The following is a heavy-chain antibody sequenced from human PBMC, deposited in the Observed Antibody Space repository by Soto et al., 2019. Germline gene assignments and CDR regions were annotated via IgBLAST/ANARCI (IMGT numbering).Heavy chain of an antibody. CDR3: ARDMGSSWYE. CDR1: GGTFSSYT. D-gene: IGHD6-13*01. CDR2: IIPILGIA. Sequence: QVQLVQSGAEVKKPGSSVKVSCKASGGTFSSYTISWVRQAPGQGLEWMGRIIPILGIANYAQKFQGRVTITADKSTRTADMELSSMRSEDTAVYYCARDMGSSWYEWGQGTLVTVSS. V-gene: IGHV1-69*08. J-gene: IGHJ4*02.